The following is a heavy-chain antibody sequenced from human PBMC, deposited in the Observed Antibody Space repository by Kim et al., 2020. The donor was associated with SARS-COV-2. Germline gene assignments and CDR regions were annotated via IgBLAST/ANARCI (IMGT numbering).Heavy chain of an antibody. J-gene: IGHJ6*02. CDR1: GYTLTELS. V-gene: IGHV1-24*01. D-gene: IGHD6-13*01. CDR2: FDPEDGET. Sequence: ASVKVSCKVSGYTLTELSMHWVRQAPGKGLEWMGGFDPEDGETIYAQKFQGRVTMTEDTSTDTAYMELSSLRSEDTAVYYCATAAAAAVGDYYYYYGMDVWGQGTTVTVSS. CDR3: ATAAAAAVGDYYYYYGMDV.